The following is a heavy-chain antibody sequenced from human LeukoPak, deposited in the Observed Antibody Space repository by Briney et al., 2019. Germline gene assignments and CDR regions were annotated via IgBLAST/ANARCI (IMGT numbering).Heavy chain of an antibody. J-gene: IGHJ5*02. V-gene: IGHV4-4*07. D-gene: IGHD3-3*01. CDR3: ARDGKATNYDFWSGNNWFDP. CDR1: GGSISSYY. CDR2: IYTSGST. Sequence: SETLSLTCTVSGGSISSYYWSWIRQPAGKGLEWIGRIYTSGSTNYNPSLKSRVTMSVDTSKNQFSLKLSSVTAADTAVYYCARDGKATNYDFWSGNNWFDPWGQGTLVTVSS.